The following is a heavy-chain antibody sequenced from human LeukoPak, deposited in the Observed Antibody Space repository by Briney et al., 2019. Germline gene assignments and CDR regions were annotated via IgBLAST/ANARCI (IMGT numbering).Heavy chain of an antibody. CDR2: IYHSGST. Sequence: SETLSRTHTVSCGSIIPHYWSWVRQSPEKRLEWIGFIYHSGSTSYNPSLKSRVTISIPTSMSQFSLTLTSVTSVDTAVYYCARGYDGTHPGAFDIWGQGTMVSASS. V-gene: IGHV4-59*08. D-gene: IGHD3-16*01. CDR3: ARGYDGTHPGAFDI. J-gene: IGHJ3*02. CDR1: CGSIIPHY.